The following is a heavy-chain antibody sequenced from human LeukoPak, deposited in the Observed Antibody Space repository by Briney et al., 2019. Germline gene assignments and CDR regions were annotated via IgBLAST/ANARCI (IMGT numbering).Heavy chain of an antibody. D-gene: IGHD6-13*01. CDR2: INPKSGGT. CDR3: ARGTRFGAASDTGY. CDR1: GYTFTSYG. V-gene: IGHV1-2*02. J-gene: IGHJ4*02. Sequence: ASVKVSCKASGYTFTSYGITWVRQAPGQGLEWMGWINPKSGGTNYAQKFQGRVTMTRDTSISTIYMELSRLISDDTAVYYCARGTRFGAASDTGYWGQGTLVTVSS.